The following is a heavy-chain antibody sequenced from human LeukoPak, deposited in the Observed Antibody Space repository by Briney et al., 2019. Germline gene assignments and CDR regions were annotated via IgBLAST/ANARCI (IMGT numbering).Heavy chain of an antibody. CDR2: IGSSGSTI. CDR1: GFTFSSYE. D-gene: IGHD3-22*01. Sequence: PGGPLRLSCAASGFTFSSYEMNWVRQAPGKGLEWVSYIGSSGSTIYYADSVKGRFTISRDNAKNSLYLQMNSLRAEDTAVYYCASSYYYDSSGLDYWGQGTLVTVSS. CDR3: ASSYYYDSSGLDY. J-gene: IGHJ4*02. V-gene: IGHV3-48*03.